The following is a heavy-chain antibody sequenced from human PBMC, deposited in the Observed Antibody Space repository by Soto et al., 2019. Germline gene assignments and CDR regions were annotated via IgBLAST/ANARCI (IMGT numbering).Heavy chain of an antibody. CDR1: SGSVTDSNW. D-gene: IGHD6-6*01. CDR2: IYHRGNT. Sequence: QVQLQESGPGLVKPSGTLSLTCAVSSGSVTDSNWWSWVRQPPGRGLEWIGEIYHRGNTDYNPYLKSRVTISVDQSKNQFSLKLNSVTAADTAVYYCARDRIAAPWYYFDSWGQGTLVTVSS. CDR3: ARDRIAAPWYYFDS. J-gene: IGHJ4*02. V-gene: IGHV4-4*02.